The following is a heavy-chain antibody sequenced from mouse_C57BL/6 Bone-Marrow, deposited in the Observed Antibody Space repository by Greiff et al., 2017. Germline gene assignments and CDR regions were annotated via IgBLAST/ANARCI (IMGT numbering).Heavy chain of an antibody. Sequence: QVQLQQSGAELMKPGASVKLSCKATGYTFTGYWIEWVKQRPGHGLEWIGEILPGSGSTNYTEKFKGKATFTADTSSNTAYMQLSSLTTEDSAIYYCARPDGRVWFAYWGQVTLVTVSA. V-gene: IGHV1-9*01. J-gene: IGHJ3*01. CDR2: ILPGSGST. CDR3: ARPDGRVWFAY. CDR1: GYTFTGYW. D-gene: IGHD1-1*01.